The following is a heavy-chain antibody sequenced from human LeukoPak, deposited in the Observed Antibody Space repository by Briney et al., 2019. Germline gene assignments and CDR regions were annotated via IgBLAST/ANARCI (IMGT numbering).Heavy chain of an antibody. V-gene: IGHV3-21*01. Sequence: GGSLRLSCAACGFTFSSYSMNWVRQAPGKGLEWVSSISSSSSYIYYADSVKGRFTISRDNAKNSLYLQMNSLRAEDTAVYYCARDRIYYDSSGLDYWGQGTLVTVSS. CDR3: ARDRIYYDSSGLDY. D-gene: IGHD3-22*01. CDR2: ISSSSSYI. J-gene: IGHJ4*02. CDR1: GFTFSSYS.